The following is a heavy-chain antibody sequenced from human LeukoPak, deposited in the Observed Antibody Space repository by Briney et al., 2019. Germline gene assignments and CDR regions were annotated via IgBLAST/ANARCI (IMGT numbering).Heavy chain of an antibody. J-gene: IGHJ5*02. CDR2: IYYSGST. Sequence: PSETLSLTCTVSGGSISSSSYYWGWIRQPPGKGLEWIGSIYYSGSTYYNPSLKSRVTISVDTSKNQFSLKLSSVTAADTAVYYCARVSRSGSYAEEFDPWGQGTLVTVSS. CDR1: GGSISSSSYY. D-gene: IGHD3-10*01. V-gene: IGHV4-39*01. CDR3: ARVSRSGSYAEEFDP.